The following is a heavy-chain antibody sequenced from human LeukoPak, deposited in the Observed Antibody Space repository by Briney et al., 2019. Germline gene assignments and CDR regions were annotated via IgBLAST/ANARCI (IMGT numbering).Heavy chain of an antibody. V-gene: IGHV3-74*01. J-gene: IGHJ6*02. CDR1: GFTFSNYW. D-gene: IGHD2-2*01. Sequence: GGSLRLSCVASGFTFSNYWMLWVRQAPGKGLMWVSLISTDGKSTRYAESVKGRFTISRDNAKNALYLQMDILRVENTALYFCVRDYQFIQEVWGQGTTVTVSS. CDR2: ISTDGKST. CDR3: VRDYQFIQEV.